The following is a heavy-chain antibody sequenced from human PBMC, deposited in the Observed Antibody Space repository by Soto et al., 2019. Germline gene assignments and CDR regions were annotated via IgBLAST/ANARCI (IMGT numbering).Heavy chain of an antibody. CDR1: GFSLTNTRMG. D-gene: IGHD1-26*01. J-gene: IGHJ6*02. CDR2: IFSNDEK. CDR3: AWMWDRWEHYYYYGMDV. Sequence: QVTLKESGPVLVKPTETLTLTCTVSGFSLTNTRMGVSWIRQPPGKALEWLAHIFSNDEKSYSTSLKSRLTISKDTSKSQVVLTMTNMDPVDTATYYCAWMWDRWEHYYYYGMDVWGQGTTVTVSS. V-gene: IGHV2-26*01.